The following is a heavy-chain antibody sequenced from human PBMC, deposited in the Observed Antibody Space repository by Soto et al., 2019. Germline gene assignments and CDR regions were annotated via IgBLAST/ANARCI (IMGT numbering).Heavy chain of an antibody. Sequence: LSLTCTVSDGSISTYFCNWIRQPAGKGLEWIGRIDNSGNTNYNPSLKSRDTMSADTSRNQFSLKLNSVTAADTAVYYCARGGQDFWSGPFDYWGQGALVTVSS. J-gene: IGHJ4*02. D-gene: IGHD3-3*01. CDR3: ARGGQDFWSGPFDY. V-gene: IGHV4-4*07. CDR1: DGSISTYF. CDR2: IDNSGNT.